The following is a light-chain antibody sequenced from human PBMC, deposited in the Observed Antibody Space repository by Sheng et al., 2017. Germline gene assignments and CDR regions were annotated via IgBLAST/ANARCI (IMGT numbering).Light chain of an antibody. CDR2: GAS. V-gene: IGKV3-20*01. J-gene: IGKJ2*03. CDR3: QHYGSSPPYS. CDR1: QSVDSNY. Sequence: EIVLTQFPGTLSLSPGERATLSCRASQSVDSNYLAWYQQKPGQAPRLLIYGASSRATGIPARFSGSGSGTDFTLTISRLEPEDFAVYYCQHYGSSPPYSFGQGTKLEIE.